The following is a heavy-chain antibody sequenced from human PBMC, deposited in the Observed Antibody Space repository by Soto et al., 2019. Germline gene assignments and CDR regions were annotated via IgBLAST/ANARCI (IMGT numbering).Heavy chain of an antibody. J-gene: IGHJ6*02. CDR1: GFTFSSYS. CDR3: AREGLWYGYYYYYGMDV. V-gene: IGHV3-48*02. Sequence: PGGSLRLSCAASGFTFSSYSMNWVRQAPGKGLEWVSYISSSSTIYYADSVKGRFTISRDNAKNSLYLQMNSLRDEDTAVYYCAREGLWYGYYYYYGMDVWGQGTTVTVSS. D-gene: IGHD3-10*01. CDR2: ISSSSTI.